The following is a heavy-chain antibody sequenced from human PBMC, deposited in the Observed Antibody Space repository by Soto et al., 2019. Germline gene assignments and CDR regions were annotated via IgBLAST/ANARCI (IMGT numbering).Heavy chain of an antibody. Sequence: ATAKVSCNASGFTFTSYGISWVRQAPGQGLEWMGWIRAYNGNTNYAQKHQRRLTMTTDTSTSTAYMELRSLRSDDTAVYYCARVNDPMVAGVAYYFDYWGQGTLVTVSS. V-gene: IGHV1-18*04. CDR1: GFTFTSYG. D-gene: IGHD2-15*01. CDR2: IRAYNGNT. CDR3: ARVNDPMVAGVAYYFDY. J-gene: IGHJ4*02.